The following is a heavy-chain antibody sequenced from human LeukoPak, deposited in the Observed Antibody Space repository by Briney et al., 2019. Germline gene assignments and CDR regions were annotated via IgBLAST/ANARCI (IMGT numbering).Heavy chain of an antibody. V-gene: IGHV2-5*02. J-gene: IGHJ4*02. CDR2: IYWDDDK. Sequence: SGPTLIKPTRTLTLTCTFSRFPVSTSGVAVGWIRQPPGKALEWLALIYWDDDKRYSPSLNSRLTITKDTSKNQVVLTMTNMDPVETGTYHRAHNSVPGFFDYWGQGTLVTVSS. CDR3: AHNSVPGFFDY. D-gene: IGHD3-10*02. CDR1: RFPVSTSGVA.